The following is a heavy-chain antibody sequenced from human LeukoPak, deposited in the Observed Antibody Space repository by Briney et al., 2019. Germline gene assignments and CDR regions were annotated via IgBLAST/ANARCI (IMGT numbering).Heavy chain of an antibody. Sequence: SETLSLTCTVSGGSISSYYWSWIRQPPGKGLEWIGYIYYSGSTNYNPSLKSRVTISVDTSKNQFSLKLSSVTAADTAVYYCASSHSSSWYLDYWGQGTLVTVSS. CDR2: IYYSGST. J-gene: IGHJ4*02. CDR3: ASSHSSSWYLDY. CDR1: GGSISSYY. V-gene: IGHV4-59*08. D-gene: IGHD6-13*01.